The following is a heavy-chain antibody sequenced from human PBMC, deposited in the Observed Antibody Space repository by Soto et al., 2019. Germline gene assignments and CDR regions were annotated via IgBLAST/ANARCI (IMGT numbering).Heavy chain of an antibody. V-gene: IGHV4-34*01. CDR3: ASRAGSWYYNWFDP. CDR1: GGSFSGYY. D-gene: IGHD6-13*01. CDR2: INHSGST. J-gene: IGHJ5*02. Sequence: SETLSLTCAVYGGSFSGYYGSWIRQPPGKGLEWIGEINHSGSTNYNPSLKSRVTISVDTSKNQFSLKLSSVTAADTAVYYCASRAGSWYYNWFDPWGQGTLVTVSS.